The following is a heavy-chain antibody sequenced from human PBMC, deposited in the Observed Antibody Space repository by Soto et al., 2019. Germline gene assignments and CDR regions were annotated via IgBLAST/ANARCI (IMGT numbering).Heavy chain of an antibody. V-gene: IGHV3-21*01. J-gene: IGHJ5*02. CDR3: ARGPTPARARYYAFWSGSDGGWFDD. D-gene: IGHD3-3*01. Sequence: XGSLILSCAASGFTFSSYSMNWVRQAPGRGLDWVSSIISSSSYIYYADSVKGRFTISRDNAKNSLYLQMNSLRAEDTAVYYCARGPTPARARYYAFWSGSDGGWFDDWGQGTLVTVSS. CDR2: IISSSSYI. CDR1: GFTFSSYS.